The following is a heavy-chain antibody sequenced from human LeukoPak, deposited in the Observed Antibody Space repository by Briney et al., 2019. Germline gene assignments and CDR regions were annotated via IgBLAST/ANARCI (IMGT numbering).Heavy chain of an antibody. D-gene: IGHD1-26*01. CDR1: GFTFSSYE. Sequence: GGSLRLSCAASGFTFSSYEMNWVRQAPGKGLEWVSYISSSGSAIYYADSVKGRFTISRDNAKNSLYLQMNSLRAEDTAVYYCAKGRVGATLDYWGQGTLVTVSS. CDR3: AKGRVGATLDY. J-gene: IGHJ4*02. CDR2: ISSSGSAI. V-gene: IGHV3-48*03.